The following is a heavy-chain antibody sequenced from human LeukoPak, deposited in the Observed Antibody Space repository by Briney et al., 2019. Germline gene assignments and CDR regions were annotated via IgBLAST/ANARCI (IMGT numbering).Heavy chain of an antibody. J-gene: IGHJ4*02. CDR2: ISAYNGNT. Sequence: ASVKVSCKASGYTFTSYGISWVRQAPGQGLEWMGWISAYNGNTNYAQKLQGRVTMTTDTSTSTAYMELRSLRSDDTAVYYCGREEDRVGATPFFDYWGQGTLVTVSS. CDR1: GYTFTSYG. CDR3: GREEDRVGATPFFDY. D-gene: IGHD1-26*01. V-gene: IGHV1-18*01.